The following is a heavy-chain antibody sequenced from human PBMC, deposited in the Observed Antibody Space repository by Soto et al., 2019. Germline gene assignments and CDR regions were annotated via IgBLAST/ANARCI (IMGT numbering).Heavy chain of an antibody. J-gene: IGHJ4*02. CDR1: GGSFSGYY. Sequence: SETLSLTCAVYGGSFSGYYWSWIRQPPGKGLEWIGEINHSGSTNYNPSLKSRVTISVDTSKNQFSLKLSSVTAADTAVYYCARRMGSGSQVGCFDYWGQGTLVTVSS. D-gene: IGHD3-10*01. V-gene: IGHV4-34*01. CDR3: ARRMGSGSQVGCFDY. CDR2: INHSGST.